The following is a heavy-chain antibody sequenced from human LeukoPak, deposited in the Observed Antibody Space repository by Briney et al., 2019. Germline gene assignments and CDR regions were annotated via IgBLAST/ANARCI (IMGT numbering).Heavy chain of an antibody. J-gene: IGHJ4*02. D-gene: IGHD1-26*01. Sequence: ASVKVSCKASGYTFTDYLLHWVRQAPGQGLEWMGWIDTKSGATKFAQKFQARVTMTSDTPITTAYMDLSSLTSDDTAVYYCVTNDVGLHTGLGYWGQGTLVTVSS. CDR2: IDTKSGAT. CDR3: VTNDVGLHTGLGY. CDR1: GYTFTDYL. V-gene: IGHV1-2*02.